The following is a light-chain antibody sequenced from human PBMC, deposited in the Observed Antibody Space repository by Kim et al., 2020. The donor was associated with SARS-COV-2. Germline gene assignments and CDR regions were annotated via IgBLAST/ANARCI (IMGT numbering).Light chain of an antibody. CDR1: SSDIGGYNY. J-gene: IGLJ3*02. CDR2: DVS. V-gene: IGLV2-14*03. Sequence: GQSISISCTGTSSDIGGYNYVSWYQHHPGKDPKLMIYDVSNRPSGVSNRFSGSKSGNTASLTISGLQAEDEADYYCSSYTSSSTLVFGGGTQLTVL. CDR3: SSYTSSSTLV.